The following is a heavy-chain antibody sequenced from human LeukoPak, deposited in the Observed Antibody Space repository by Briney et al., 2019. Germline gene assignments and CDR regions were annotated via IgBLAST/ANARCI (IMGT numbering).Heavy chain of an antibody. D-gene: IGHD3-22*01. CDR3: ARVLTYYYDSSGLGHFDY. V-gene: IGHV1-18*01. Sequence: GASVKVSCKASGYTFTSYGISWVRQAPGQGLEWMGWISAYNGNTNYAQKLQGRVTMTTDTSTSTAYMELRSLRSDDTAVYYCARVLTYYYDSSGLGHFDYWGQGTLVTVSS. CDR2: ISAYNGNT. CDR1: GYTFTSYG. J-gene: IGHJ4*02.